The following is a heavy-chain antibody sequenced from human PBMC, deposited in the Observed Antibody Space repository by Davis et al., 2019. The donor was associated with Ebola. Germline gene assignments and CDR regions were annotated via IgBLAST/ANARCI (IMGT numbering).Heavy chain of an antibody. Sequence: GESLKISCKASGYTFTTYWIGWVRQMHGKGLEWMGTIYPGDSDTRYSPSFQGQVTISADWSISTAYLQWSSLNASDSAMYYCAIPPHYYEGSGYYGWGQGTLVTVSS. CDR3: AIPPHYYEGSGYYG. V-gene: IGHV5-51*01. CDR1: GYTFTTYW. J-gene: IGHJ4*02. CDR2: IYPGDSDT. D-gene: IGHD3-22*01.